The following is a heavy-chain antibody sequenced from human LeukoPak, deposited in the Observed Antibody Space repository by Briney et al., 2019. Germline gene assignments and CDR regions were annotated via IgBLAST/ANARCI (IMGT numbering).Heavy chain of an antibody. V-gene: IGHV3-48*03. CDR3: AKVRGIAAAGTSDDY. D-gene: IGHD6-13*01. CDR1: GFTFSSYE. CDR2: ISSSGSTI. Sequence: GGSLRLSCAASGFTFSSYEMNWVRQAPGKGLEWVSYISSSGSTIYYADSVKGRFTISRDNSKNTLYLQMNSLRAEDTAVYYCAKVRGIAAAGTSDDYWGQGTLVTVSS. J-gene: IGHJ4*02.